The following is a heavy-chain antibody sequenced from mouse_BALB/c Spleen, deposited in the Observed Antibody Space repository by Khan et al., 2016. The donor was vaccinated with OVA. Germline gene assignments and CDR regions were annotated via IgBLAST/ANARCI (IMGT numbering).Heavy chain of an antibody. CDR3: ATSYFCGYYFDY. V-gene: IGHV5-17*02. D-gene: IGHD1-1*01. CDR1: GFTFSSYG. CDR2: ISGDSNTI. J-gene: IGHJ2*01. Sequence: EVELVESGGGLVQPGGSRKLSCAASGFTFSSYGMHWVRQAPEKGLEWVAYISGDSNTIYYADTVKGRFTISRDNPSNTLFLRLTSLMSEDTAMYYCATSYFCGYYFDYWGPGTTLTVSS.